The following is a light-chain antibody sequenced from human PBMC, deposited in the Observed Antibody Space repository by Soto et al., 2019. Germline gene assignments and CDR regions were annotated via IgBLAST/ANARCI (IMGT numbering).Light chain of an antibody. J-gene: IGKJ5*01. Sequence: DVVMTQSPLSLPVTLGQPASISCRSNQSLVHSDGIAYFSWFQQRPGRSPRRLIYKVSNRDSGVPDRLSGSGSGTDFTLKISRVEAEDVGIYYCVQGTLFPQTFGQGTRLEIK. CDR2: KVS. CDR3: VQGTLFPQT. CDR1: QSLVHSDGIAY. V-gene: IGKV2-30*02.